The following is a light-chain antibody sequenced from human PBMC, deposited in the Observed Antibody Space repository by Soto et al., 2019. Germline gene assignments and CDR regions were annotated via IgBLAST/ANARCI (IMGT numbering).Light chain of an antibody. CDR3: SSYTRRRTYV. V-gene: IGLV2-14*03. J-gene: IGLJ1*01. Sequence: QSVLTQPASVSGSPGQSITIPCSGTSSDVGSYNVVSWYQQHPGKAPKLVIYDVSNRPSGVSPRFSGAKSGNTASLTIAGLQAEDGADYYCSSYTRRRTYVFGTGTKVTVL. CDR2: DVS. CDR1: SSDVGSYNV.